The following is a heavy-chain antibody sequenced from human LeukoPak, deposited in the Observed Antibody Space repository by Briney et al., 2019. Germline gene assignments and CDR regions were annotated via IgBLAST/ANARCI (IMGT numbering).Heavy chain of an antibody. Sequence: PGGSLRLSCTASGFTFSSYAMSWVRQAPGKGLEWVSAISGSGGSTYYADSVKGRFTISRDNSKNTLYLQMNSLRAEDTAVYDCAKDHTVWQQLVQGLDVWGKGTTVTVSS. CDR1: GFTFSSYA. CDR2: ISGSGGST. CDR3: AKDHTVWQQLVQGLDV. J-gene: IGHJ6*04. V-gene: IGHV3-23*01. D-gene: IGHD6-13*01.